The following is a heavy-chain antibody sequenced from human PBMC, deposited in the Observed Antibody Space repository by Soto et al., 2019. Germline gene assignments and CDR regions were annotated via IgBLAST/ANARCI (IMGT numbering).Heavy chain of an antibody. D-gene: IGHD3-10*01. J-gene: IGHJ6*02. V-gene: IGHV4-59*01. CDR2: IYYSGST. CDR3: ARDVAYYGSGSYYNETYYYYGMDV. CDR1: GGSISSYY. Sequence: SETLSLTCTVSGGSISSYYWSWIRQPPGKGLEWIGYIYYSGSTNYNPSLKSRVTISVDTSKNQFSLKLSSVTAADTAVYYCARDVAYYGSGSYYNETYYYYGMDVWGQGTTVTVS.